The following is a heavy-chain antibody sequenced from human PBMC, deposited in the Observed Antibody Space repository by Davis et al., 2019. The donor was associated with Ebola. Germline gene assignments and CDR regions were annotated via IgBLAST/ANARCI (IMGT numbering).Heavy chain of an antibody. CDR3: ARDLIFTIFVGMDV. Sequence: GESLKISCAASGFTFSSYSMNWVRQAPGKGLEWVSYISSSSSTIYYADSVKGRFTISRDNAKNSLYLQMNSLRDEDTAVYYCARDLIFTIFVGMDVWGQGTTVTVSS. D-gene: IGHD3-3*01. CDR2: ISSSSSTI. J-gene: IGHJ6*02. CDR1: GFTFSSYS. V-gene: IGHV3-48*02.